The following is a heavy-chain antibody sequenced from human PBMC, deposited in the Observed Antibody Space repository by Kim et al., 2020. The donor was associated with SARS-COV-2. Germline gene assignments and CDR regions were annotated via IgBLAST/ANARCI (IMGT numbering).Heavy chain of an antibody. CDR3: ARLGSSSSPTPGFDP. V-gene: IGHV5-51*01. CDR1: GYSFTSYW. CDR2: IYPGDSDT. D-gene: IGHD6-6*01. J-gene: IGHJ5*02. Sequence: GESLKISCKGSGYSFTSYWIGWVRQMPGKGLEWMGIIYPGDSDTRYSPSFQGQVTISADKSISTAYLQWSSLKASDTAMYYCARLGSSSSPTPGFDPWGQGTLVTVSS.